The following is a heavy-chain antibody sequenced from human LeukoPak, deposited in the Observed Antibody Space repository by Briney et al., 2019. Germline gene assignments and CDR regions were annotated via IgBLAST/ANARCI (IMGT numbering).Heavy chain of an antibody. D-gene: IGHD2-2*01. CDR3: AKGLYCSSTSCSTHYYYYYGMDV. J-gene: IGHJ6*04. CDR2: ISGSGGST. V-gene: IGHV3-23*01. Sequence: GESLRLSCAASGFTFSSYAMSWVRQAPGKGLEWVSAISGSGGSTYYADSVKGRFTISRDNSKNTLYLQMNSLRAEDTAVYYCAKGLYCSSTSCSTHYYYYYGMDVWGKGTTVTVSS. CDR1: GFTFSSYA.